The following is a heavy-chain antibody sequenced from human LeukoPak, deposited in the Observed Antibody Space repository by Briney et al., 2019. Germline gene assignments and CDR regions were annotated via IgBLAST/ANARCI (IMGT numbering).Heavy chain of an antibody. J-gene: IGHJ4*02. Sequence: PGGSLRLSCAASGFTFSSYAMSWVRQAPGKGLEWVSAISGSGGSTYYADSVRGRFTISRDNSKNTLYLQMNSLRAEDTAVYYCAKIFYDFWSGYYVDYWGQGTLVTVSS. V-gene: IGHV3-23*01. CDR3: AKIFYDFWSGYYVDY. CDR1: GFTFSSYA. CDR2: ISGSGGST. D-gene: IGHD3-3*01.